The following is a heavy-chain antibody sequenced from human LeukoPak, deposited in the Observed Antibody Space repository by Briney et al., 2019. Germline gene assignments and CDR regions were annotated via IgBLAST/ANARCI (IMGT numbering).Heavy chain of an antibody. CDR3: ARSVPAAMSAFDI. Sequence: GGTLRLSCSASGFIFSSYTKKWVRQAPGKGLEDVSAISSNGDTTYYATSVKGRFTISRDNSKDTLYLQVGSLRAEDTAVYYCARSVPAAMSAFDIWGQGTMVTVSS. D-gene: IGHD2-2*01. V-gene: IGHV3-64*01. CDR2: ISSNGDTT. CDR1: GFIFSSYT. J-gene: IGHJ3*02.